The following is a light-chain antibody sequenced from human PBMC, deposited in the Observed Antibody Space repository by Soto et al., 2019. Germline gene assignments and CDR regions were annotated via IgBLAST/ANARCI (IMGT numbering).Light chain of an antibody. CDR3: QSSDSSLSGVI. J-gene: IGLJ2*01. CDR2: GDS. Sequence: QSVLTQPPSVSGAPGQRVTISCTGSSSNIGAGYGVHWYIQLPGTAPKLLVYGDSNRPSGVPDRFSGSKSDTSASLAITGLQAEDEADYYCQSSDSSLSGVIFGGGTK. V-gene: IGLV1-40*01. CDR1: SSNIGAGYG.